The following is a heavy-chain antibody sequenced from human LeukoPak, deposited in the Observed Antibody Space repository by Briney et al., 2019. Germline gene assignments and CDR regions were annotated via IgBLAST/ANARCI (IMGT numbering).Heavy chain of an antibody. D-gene: IGHD3-3*01. CDR2: IYYSGST. J-gene: IGHJ4*02. V-gene: IGHV4-59*12. Sequence: ASETLSLTCTVSGGSISSYYWSWIRQPPGKGLEWIGYIYYSGSTNYNPSLKSRVTISVDTSKNQFSLKLSSVTAADTAVYYCARVYYDFWSGYSGGEHDYWGQGTLVTVSS. CDR1: GGSISSYY. CDR3: ARVYYDFWSGYSGGEHDY.